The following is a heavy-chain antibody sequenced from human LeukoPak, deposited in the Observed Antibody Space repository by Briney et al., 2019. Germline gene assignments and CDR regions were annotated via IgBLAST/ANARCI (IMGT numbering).Heavy chain of an antibody. J-gene: IGHJ4*02. CDR1: GYTFTGYY. CDR3: ARDPPREYSGYDFFDY. CDR2: MNPNSGGT. V-gene: IGHV1-2*02. D-gene: IGHD5-12*01. Sequence: ASVKVSCKASGYTFTGYYMHWVRKAPGQGLGWMGWMNPNSGGTNYAQKFQGRVTMTRDTSISTAYMELSRLRSDDTAVYYCARDPPREYSGYDFFDYWGQGTLVTVS.